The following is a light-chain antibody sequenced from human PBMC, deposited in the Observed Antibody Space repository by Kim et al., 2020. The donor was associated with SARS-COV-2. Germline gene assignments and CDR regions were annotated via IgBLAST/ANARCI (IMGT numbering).Light chain of an antibody. V-gene: IGLV2-11*01. CDR1: SSDVGGYDY. J-gene: IGLJ2*01. CDR2: DVN. Sequence: QSALTQPRSVSGSPGQSVTIFCTGTSSDVGGYDYVSWYQQFPGKVPKLIIYDVNKRPSGVPDRFSGSKSGNTASLTISGLQADDEADYYCCSYVGSYSAVFGGGTQLTVL. CDR3: CSYVGSYSAV.